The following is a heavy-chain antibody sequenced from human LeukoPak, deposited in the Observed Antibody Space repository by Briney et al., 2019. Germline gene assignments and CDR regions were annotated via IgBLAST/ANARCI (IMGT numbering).Heavy chain of an antibody. CDR3: AKDDTPRIVVVITTFSY. CDR2: ISGSGGST. V-gene: IGHV3-23*01. J-gene: IGHJ4*02. D-gene: IGHD3-22*01. Sequence: SGGSLRLSCAASGFTFSSYAMSWVRQAPGKGLEWVSAISGSGGSTYYADSVKGRFTISRDNSKNTLYLQMNSLRAEDTAVYYCAKDDTPRIVVVITTFSYWGQGTLVTVSS. CDR1: GFTFSSYA.